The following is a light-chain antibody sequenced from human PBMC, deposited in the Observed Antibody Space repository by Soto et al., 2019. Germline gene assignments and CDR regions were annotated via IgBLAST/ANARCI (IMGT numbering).Light chain of an antibody. J-gene: IGLJ1*01. V-gene: IGLV2-23*01. CDR2: EGS. Sequence: QSVLTQPASASGSPGQSITISCTGTSSDVGSYNLVSWCQQHPGKAPKLMIYEGSKRPSGVSNRFSGSKSGNTASLTISGLQAEDEADYYCCSYAGSSTYVFGTGTKVTVL. CDR1: SSDVGSYNL. CDR3: CSYAGSSTYV.